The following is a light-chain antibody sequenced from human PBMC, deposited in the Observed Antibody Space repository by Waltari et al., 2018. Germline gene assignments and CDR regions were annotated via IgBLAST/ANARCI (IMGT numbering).Light chain of an antibody. CDR2: GAS. CDR1: QSVSRSY. V-gene: IGKV3-20*01. J-gene: IGKJ1*01. Sequence: EIVLTQSHGTLSLSPGERATPSCRASQSVSRSYLAWYQQKPGQAPRLLIYGASSRATGIPDRFSGSGSGTDFTLTISRLEPEDFAVYYCQQYGSSPWMFGQGTKVEIK. CDR3: QQYGSSPWM.